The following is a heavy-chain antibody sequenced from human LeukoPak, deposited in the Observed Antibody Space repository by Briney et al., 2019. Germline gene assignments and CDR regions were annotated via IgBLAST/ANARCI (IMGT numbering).Heavy chain of an antibody. CDR3: ATYDQKLAFDN. V-gene: IGHV4-4*07. D-gene: IGHD6-13*01. J-gene: IGHJ4*02. Sequence: PSETLSLTCIVSGGSMSSYYWSWIRQPAGKGLEWIGRMYTDGSTNYNPFLNSRVTMSVDTSKKHFSLRLNSATAADTAVYYSATYDQKLAFDNWGQGTLVTVSS. CDR2: MYTDGST. CDR1: GGSMSSYY.